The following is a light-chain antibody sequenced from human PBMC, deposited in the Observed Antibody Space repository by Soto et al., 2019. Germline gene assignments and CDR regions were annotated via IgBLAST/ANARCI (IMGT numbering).Light chain of an antibody. V-gene: IGKV1-6*01. CDR3: QQRSDWPRT. CDR1: QGIKNV. J-gene: IGKJ1*01. Sequence: AIQMTQSPSSLSASVGDRVTITCRASQGIKNVLNWYQQKPGKAPQLLIYGAFSLQNGVPSRFSGSGSGIDFTLTISSLQPEDFATYYCQQRSDWPRTFGQGTKVEIK. CDR2: GAF.